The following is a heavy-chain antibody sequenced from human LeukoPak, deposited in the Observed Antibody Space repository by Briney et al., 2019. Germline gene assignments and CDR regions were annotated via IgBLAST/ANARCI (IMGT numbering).Heavy chain of an antibody. Sequence: GGSLRLSCAASGFTFSGSAMHWVRQASGKGLEWVGRIRSKANSYATAYAASVKGRFTISRDDSKNTAYLQMNSLKTEDTAVYYCTRHESIAAAGPYYYYYMDVWGKGTTVTVSS. D-gene: IGHD6-13*01. CDR3: TRHESIAAAGPYYYYYMDV. CDR2: IRSKANSYAT. V-gene: IGHV3-73*01. CDR1: GFTFSGSA. J-gene: IGHJ6*03.